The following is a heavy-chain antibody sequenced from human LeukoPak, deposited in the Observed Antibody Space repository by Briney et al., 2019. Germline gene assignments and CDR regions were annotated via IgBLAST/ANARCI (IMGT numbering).Heavy chain of an antibody. CDR2: INHSGST. V-gene: IGHV4-34*01. CDR1: GGSFSVYY. J-gene: IGHJ4*02. D-gene: IGHD3-22*01. CDR3: ARVQIITMIVVVITHYFDY. Sequence: SETLSLTCAVYGGSFSVYYWSWIRQPPGKGLEWIGEINHSGSTNYNPSLKSRVTISVDTSKNQFSLKLSSVTAADTAVYYCARVQIITMIVVVITHYFDYWGQGTLVTVSS.